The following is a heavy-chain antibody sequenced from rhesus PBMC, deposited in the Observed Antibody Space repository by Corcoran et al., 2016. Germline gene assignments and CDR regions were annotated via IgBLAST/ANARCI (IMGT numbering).Heavy chain of an antibody. CDR1: GFTFGDFC. D-gene: IGHD1-32*01. J-gene: IGHJ4*01. CDR2: ITNTGRTV. V-gene: IGHV3-183*02. Sequence: VQLVDSGGDLVQPGGSLSLSCVGSGFTFGDFCMHWVRQAPGKGREWVSSITNTGRTVYYADSVRGRFTVSRDNARGSLSLQMSGLRAEDTAVYYCTRGTGMARAFDYWGQGVLVTVSS. CDR3: TRGTGMARAFDY.